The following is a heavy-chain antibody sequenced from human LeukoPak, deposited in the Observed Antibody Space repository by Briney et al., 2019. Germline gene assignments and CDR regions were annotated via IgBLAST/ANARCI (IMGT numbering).Heavy chain of an antibody. Sequence: PGGSLRLSCAASGFTFSDYYMSWVRQAPGKGLEWVSAISGSGGSTYYADSVKGRFTISRDNSKNTLYLQMNSLRAEDTAVYYCAKGSSGYPSRYYFDYWGQGTLVTVSS. CDR3: AKGSSGYPSRYYFDY. CDR1: GFTFSDYY. CDR2: ISGSGGST. V-gene: IGHV3-23*01. D-gene: IGHD3-22*01. J-gene: IGHJ4*02.